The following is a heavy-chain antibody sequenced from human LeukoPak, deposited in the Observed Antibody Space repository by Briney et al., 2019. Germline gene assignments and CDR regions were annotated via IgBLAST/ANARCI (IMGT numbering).Heavy chain of an antibody. D-gene: IGHD3/OR15-3a*01. CDR1: GFSFSSYS. J-gene: IGHJ6*02. CDR3: ARGGLGNNYGMDV. Sequence: GGSLRLSCPASGFSFSSYSMNWVRQAPGKGLEWVSFISSTSTYIYYADSVKGRFTISRDNAKNSLYLQMNSLRAEDTAVYYCARGGLGNNYGMDVWGQGTTVTVSS. CDR2: ISSTSTYI. V-gene: IGHV3-21*01.